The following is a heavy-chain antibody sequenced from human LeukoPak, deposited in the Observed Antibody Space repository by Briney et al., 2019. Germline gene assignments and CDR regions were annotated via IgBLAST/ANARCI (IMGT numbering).Heavy chain of an antibody. D-gene: IGHD3-22*01. V-gene: IGHV4-34*01. CDR1: GGSFSSYY. CDR3: VRVVDITTSAGGY. Sequence: PSETLSLTCAVYGGSFSSYYWNWIRQPPGKGLEWIGEINHSGSTNYNPSLKSRVTISVLTSKSQFSLKLSSVTAADTAVYYCVRVVDITTSAGGYWGQGTLVTVSS. CDR2: INHSGST. J-gene: IGHJ4*02.